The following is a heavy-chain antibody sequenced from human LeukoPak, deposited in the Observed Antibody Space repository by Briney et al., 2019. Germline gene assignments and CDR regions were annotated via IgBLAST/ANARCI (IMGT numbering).Heavy chain of an antibody. CDR3: ARYFDGSGRSDP. Sequence: GESLKISCKVSGYSFSTYWIGWVRQMPGKGLEWMGIIFPGDSDTRYSPPFQGQVTISVDKSISTAFLQWSSLKASDTAMYFCARYFDGSGRSDPWGQGTLVTVSS. V-gene: IGHV5-51*01. CDR2: IFPGDSDT. J-gene: IGHJ5*02. D-gene: IGHD3-10*01. CDR1: GYSFSTYW.